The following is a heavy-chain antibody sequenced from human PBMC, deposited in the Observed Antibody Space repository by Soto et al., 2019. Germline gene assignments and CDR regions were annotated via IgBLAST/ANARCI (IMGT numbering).Heavy chain of an antibody. CDR2: IKQDGSEK. D-gene: IGHD1-1*01. V-gene: IGHV3-7*05. J-gene: IGHJ6*02. CDR3: ARDPLERRDYYYGMDV. CDR1: GFTFSSYW. Sequence: PGWSLRLSCAASGFTFSSYWMSWVRQAPGKGLEWVANIKQDGSEKYYVDSVKGRFTISRDNAKKSLYLQMNSLRAEDTAVYYCARDPLERRDYYYGMDVWGQGTTVTVSS.